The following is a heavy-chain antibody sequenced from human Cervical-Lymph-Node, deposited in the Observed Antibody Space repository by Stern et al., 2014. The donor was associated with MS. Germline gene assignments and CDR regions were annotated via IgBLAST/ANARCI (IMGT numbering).Heavy chain of an antibody. CDR2: IWYDGSNK. CDR3: AREFIAAAGTYYYYGMDV. J-gene: IGHJ6*02. D-gene: IGHD6-13*01. V-gene: IGHV3-33*01. CDR1: GFTFSSYG. Sequence: VQLLESGGGVVQPGRSLRLSCAASGFTFSSYGMHWVRQAPGKGLEWVAVIWYDGSNKYYADSVKGRFTISRDNSKNTLYLQMNSLRAEDTAVYYCAREFIAAAGTYYYYGMDVWGQGTTVTVSS.